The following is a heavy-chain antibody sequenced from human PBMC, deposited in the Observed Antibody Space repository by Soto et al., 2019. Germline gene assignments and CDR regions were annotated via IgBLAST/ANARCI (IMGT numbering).Heavy chain of an antibody. CDR2: IYYSGST. CDR1: GGSISSSSYY. J-gene: IGHJ5*02. CDR3: ARMGYIQGIAAADRNNWFDP. D-gene: IGHD6-13*01. V-gene: IGHV4-39*01. Sequence: PSETLSLTCTVSGGSISSSSYYWGWIRQPPGKGLEWIGSIYYSGSTYYNPSLKSRVTISVDTSKNQFSLKLSSVTAADTAVYYCARMGYIQGIAAADRNNWFDPWGQGTLVTVSS.